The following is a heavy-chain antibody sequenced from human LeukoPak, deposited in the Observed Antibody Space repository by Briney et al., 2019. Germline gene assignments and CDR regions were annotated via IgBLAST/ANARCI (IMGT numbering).Heavy chain of an antibody. D-gene: IGHD1-26*01. CDR2: IRYDGSNK. CDR3: AKSGRLYSGSYPGDYFDY. J-gene: IGHJ4*02. V-gene: IGHV3-30*02. CDR1: GFTFSSYA. Sequence: GGSLRLSCAASGFTFSSYAMHWVRQAPGKGLEWVAFIRYDGSNKNYADSVKGRFTISRDNSKNTLYLQMNSLRAEDTAVYYCAKSGRLYSGSYPGDYFDYWGQGTLVTVSS.